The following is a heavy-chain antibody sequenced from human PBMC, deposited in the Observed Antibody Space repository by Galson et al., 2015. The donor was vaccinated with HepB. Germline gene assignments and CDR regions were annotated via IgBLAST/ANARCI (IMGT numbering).Heavy chain of an antibody. D-gene: IGHD3-10*01. CDR1: GFTFSSYW. CDR3: ARDPTYYGSGSYLPHTYYYYGMDV. Sequence: SLRLSCAASGFTFSSYWMSWVRQAPGKGLEWVANIKQDGSEKYYVDSVKGRFTISRDNAKNSLYLQMNSLRAEDTAVYYCARDPTYYGSGSYLPHTYYYYGMDVWGQGTTVTVSS. J-gene: IGHJ6*02. CDR2: IKQDGSEK. V-gene: IGHV3-7*03.